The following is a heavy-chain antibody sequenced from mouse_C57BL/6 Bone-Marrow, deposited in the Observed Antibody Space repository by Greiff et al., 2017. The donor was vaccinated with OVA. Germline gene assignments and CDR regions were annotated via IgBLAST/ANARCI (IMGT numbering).Heavy chain of an antibody. J-gene: IGHJ2*01. CDR3: ATTVVVYFDY. D-gene: IGHD1-1*01. CDR1: GYTFTSYW. CDR2: IHPSDSDT. Sequence: QVQLQQPGAELVKPGASVKVSCKASGYTFTSYWMHWVKQRPGQGLEWIGRIHPSDSDTNSNQKFKGKATLTVDKSSSTAYMQRSSLTSEDAAVYYCATTVVVYFDYWGQGTTRTVSS. V-gene: IGHV1-74*01.